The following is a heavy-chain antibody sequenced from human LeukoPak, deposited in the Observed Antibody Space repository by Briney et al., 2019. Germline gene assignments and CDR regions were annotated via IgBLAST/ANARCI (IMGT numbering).Heavy chain of an antibody. J-gene: IGHJ6*03. Sequence: PGGSLRLSCAASGFTFSNYWMNWVRQAPGKGLEWVTNIKKDGSDKDYVDSVKGRFTVSRDNAKNTMSLQMTSLRADDTAIYFCARRGYNFGYYYYYYMDVWGEGTTVTVSS. CDR2: IKKDGSDK. CDR3: ARRGYNFGYYYYYYMDV. D-gene: IGHD1-1*01. V-gene: IGHV3-7*03. CDR1: GFTFSNYW.